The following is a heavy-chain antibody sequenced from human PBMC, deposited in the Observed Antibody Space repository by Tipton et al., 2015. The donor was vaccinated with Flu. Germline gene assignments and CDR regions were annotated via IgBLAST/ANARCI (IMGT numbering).Heavy chain of an antibody. CDR1: CGSISSGSYY. J-gene: IGHJ4*02. CDR3: AREGHSSGWYD. D-gene: IGHD6-19*01. V-gene: IGHV4-61*02. Sequence: TLSLTCTVSCGSISSGSYYWSWIRQPAGKGLEWIGRIYTSGSTNYNPSLKSRVTISVDTSKNQFSLKLSSVTAADTAVYYCAREGHSSGWYDWGQGTLVTVSS. CDR2: IYTSGST.